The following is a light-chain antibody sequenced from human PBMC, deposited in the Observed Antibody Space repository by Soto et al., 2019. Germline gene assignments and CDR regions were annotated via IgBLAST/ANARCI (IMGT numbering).Light chain of an antibody. CDR3: SSYTSSFTLV. CDR1: SSDVGAYNY. CDR2: DVA. Sequence: QSALTQPASVSGSPGQSITISCTGTSSDVGAYNYVSWYQQHPGKAPKRMIYDVANRPSGVSNRFSGSKSGNTASLTISRLQAEDEADYYGSSYTSSFTLVFGGGTKLTLL. J-gene: IGLJ3*02. V-gene: IGLV2-14*03.